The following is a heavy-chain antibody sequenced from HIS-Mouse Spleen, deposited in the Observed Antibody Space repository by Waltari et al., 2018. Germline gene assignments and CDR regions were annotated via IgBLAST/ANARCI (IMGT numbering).Heavy chain of an antibody. Sequence: EWVAVISYDGSNKYYADSVKGRFTISRDNSKNTLYLQMNSLRAEDTAVYYCAKPTGIAAAGFDYWGQGTLVTVSS. CDR2: ISYDGSNK. J-gene: IGHJ4*02. CDR3: AKPTGIAAAGFDY. D-gene: IGHD6-13*01. V-gene: IGHV3-30*18.